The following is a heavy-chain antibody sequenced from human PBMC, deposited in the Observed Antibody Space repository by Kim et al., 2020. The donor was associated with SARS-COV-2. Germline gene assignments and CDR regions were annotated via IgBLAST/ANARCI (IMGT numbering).Heavy chain of an antibody. CDR1: GDSVSSNSAA. Sequence: SQTLSLTCAISGDSVSSNSAAWNWIRQSPSRGLEWLGRTYYRSKWYNDYAVSVKSRITINPDTSKNQFSLQLNSVTPEDTAVYYCARVRYYDSSGPIRGGYYYYGMDVWGQGTTVTVSS. J-gene: IGHJ6*02. CDR2: TYYRSKWYN. D-gene: IGHD3-22*01. CDR3: ARVRYYDSSGPIRGGYYYYGMDV. V-gene: IGHV6-1*01.